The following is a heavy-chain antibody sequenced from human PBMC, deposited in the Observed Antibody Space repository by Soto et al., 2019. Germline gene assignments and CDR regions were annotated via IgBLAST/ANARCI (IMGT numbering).Heavy chain of an antibody. CDR3: ARGPSAAAPLSDWYFEL. CDR2: ISSSSWNI. D-gene: IGHD2-2*01. CDR1: GLTFSSYS. V-gene: IGHV3-48*02. J-gene: IGHJ2*01. Sequence: PGESLKISCAASGLTFSSYSMNWVRQAPGKGLEWVSYISSSSWNIYYADTVKGRFTISRDNAKNSLYLQMNSLRDEDTAVYYCARGPSAAAPLSDWYFELWGRGTLVTVS.